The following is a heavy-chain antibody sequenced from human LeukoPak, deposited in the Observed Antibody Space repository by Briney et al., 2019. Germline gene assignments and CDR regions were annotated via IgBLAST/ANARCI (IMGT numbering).Heavy chain of an antibody. CDR1: GYTFTDYY. Sequence: ASVKVCCKASGYTFTDYYMDWVREAPGQGLEWMGWINPNSGGTNFAQKFQGRVAMTRDTSISTAYMELGSLRSDDTAVYYCARARWQLVRYFDSWGQGTLVTVSS. CDR2: INPNSGGT. V-gene: IGHV1-2*02. CDR3: ARARWQLVRYFDS. J-gene: IGHJ4*02. D-gene: IGHD6-6*01.